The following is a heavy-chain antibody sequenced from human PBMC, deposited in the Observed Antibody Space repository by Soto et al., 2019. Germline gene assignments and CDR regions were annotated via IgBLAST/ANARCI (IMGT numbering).Heavy chain of an antibody. Sequence: GSLRLSCAASGFTFSSYGMHWVRQAPGKGLEWVAVISYDGSNKYYADSVKGRFTISRDNSKNTLYLQMNSLRAEDTAVYYCAKAADCTNGVCYEDGMDVWGQGTTVTVSS. V-gene: IGHV3-30*18. J-gene: IGHJ6*02. CDR2: ISYDGSNK. D-gene: IGHD2-8*01. CDR3: AKAADCTNGVCYEDGMDV. CDR1: GFTFSSYG.